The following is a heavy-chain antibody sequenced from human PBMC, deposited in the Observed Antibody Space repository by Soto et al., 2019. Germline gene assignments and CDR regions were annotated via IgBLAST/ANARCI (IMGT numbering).Heavy chain of an antibody. D-gene: IGHD3-10*01. CDR2: INSDGSST. V-gene: IGHV3-74*01. J-gene: IGHJ4*02. CDR3: ARDAYYYGSGSYYYPH. CDR1: GFTFSSYW. Sequence: GESLKISCAASGFTFSSYWMHWVRQAPGKGLVWVSRINSDGSSTSYADSVKGRFTISRDNAKNTLYLQMNSLRAEDTAVYYCARDAYYYGSGSYYYPHWGQGTLVTVSS.